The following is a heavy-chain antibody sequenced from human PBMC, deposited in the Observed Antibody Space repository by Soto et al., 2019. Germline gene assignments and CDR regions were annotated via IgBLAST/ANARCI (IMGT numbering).Heavy chain of an antibody. CDR2: IKSKAGGGTT. D-gene: IGHD6-19*01. CDR1: GFTFSNAW. CDR3: TTDPNGWRDFDY. V-gene: IGHV3-15*07. Sequence: EVQLVESGGGLVKPGGSLRLSCAASGFTFSNAWMNWVRQAPGKGLEWVGRIKSKAGGGTTDYAAPVKGRFSISRDDSRNTVDLQMNSLKTEDTAVYYCTTDPNGWRDFDYWGQGTLVTVSS. J-gene: IGHJ4*02.